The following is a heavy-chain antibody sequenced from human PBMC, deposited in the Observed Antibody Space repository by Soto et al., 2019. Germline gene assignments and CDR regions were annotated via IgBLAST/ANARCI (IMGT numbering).Heavy chain of an antibody. CDR1: GGSVSSGSYY. V-gene: IGHV4-61*01. J-gene: IGHJ4*02. Sequence: QVQLQESGPGLVKPSETLSLTCTVSGGSVSSGSYYWSWIRQPPGKGLEWIGYIYYSGSTNYNPSLKSRVTISVDTSKNQFSLKLSSVTAADTAVYYCAREDSRLPYYYGSGSYGPWIDYWGQGTLVTVSS. CDR2: IYYSGST. CDR3: AREDSRLPYYYGSGSYGPWIDY. D-gene: IGHD3-10*01.